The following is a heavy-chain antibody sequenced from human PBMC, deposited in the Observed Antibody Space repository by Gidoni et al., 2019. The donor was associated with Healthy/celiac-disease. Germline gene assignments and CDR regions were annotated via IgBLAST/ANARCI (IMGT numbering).Heavy chain of an antibody. CDR1: GFSLSHARMG. CDR2: IFSNDEK. CDR3: ARIRRITIFGVVIPYWFDP. J-gene: IGHJ5*02. V-gene: IGHV2-26*01. Sequence: QVTLKESGPVLVKPTETLTLTCTVSGFSLSHARMGVSWIRQPPGKALEWLAHIFSNDEKSYSTSLKSRLTISKDTSKSQVVLTMTNMDPVDTATYYCARIRRITIFGVVIPYWFDPWGQGTLVTVSS. D-gene: IGHD3-3*01.